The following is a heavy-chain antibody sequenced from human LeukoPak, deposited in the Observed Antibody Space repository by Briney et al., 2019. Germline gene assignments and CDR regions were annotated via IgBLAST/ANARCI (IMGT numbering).Heavy chain of an antibody. CDR3: ARDSIVRGNIGNDMDV. D-gene: IGHD2-8*01. J-gene: IGHJ6*03. CDR2: ISHSGRTM. Sequence: PGGSLRLSCAASGFTFSDYYMSWIRQAPGKGLEWVSYISHSGRTMYYAESLKGRFTISRDNAKNSLYLQMNSLRAGDTAVYYCARDSIVRGNIGNDMDVWGKGTTVTVSS. CDR1: GFTFSDYY. V-gene: IGHV3-11*01.